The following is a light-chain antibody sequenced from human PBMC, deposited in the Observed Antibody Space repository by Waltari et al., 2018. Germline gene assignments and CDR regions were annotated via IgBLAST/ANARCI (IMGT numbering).Light chain of an antibody. Sequence: QSALTQPPSASGSPGQSVTIPCPGPSSYVGLDKYVSWYQHHPGKAPKLMIYEVSKRPSGVSNRFSGSKSGNTASLTISGLQAEDEADYYCCSYAGSSTLFGGGTKLTVL. CDR1: SSYVGLDKY. V-gene: IGLV2-23*02. CDR2: EVS. J-gene: IGLJ2*01. CDR3: CSYAGSSTL.